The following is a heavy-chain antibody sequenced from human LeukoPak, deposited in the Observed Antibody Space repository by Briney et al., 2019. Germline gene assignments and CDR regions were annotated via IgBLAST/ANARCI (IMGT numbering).Heavy chain of an antibody. CDR3: ARLYCSSTSCYTVGPLDY. CDR1: GGTFSSYG. J-gene: IGHJ4*02. V-gene: IGHV1-18*01. Sequence: ASVKVSCNASGGTFSSYGISWVRQAPGQGLEWMGWISAYNGNTNYAQKLQGRVTMTTDTSTSTAYMELRSLRSDDTAVYYCARLYCSSTSCYTVGPLDYWGQGTLVTVSS. D-gene: IGHD2-2*02. CDR2: ISAYNGNT.